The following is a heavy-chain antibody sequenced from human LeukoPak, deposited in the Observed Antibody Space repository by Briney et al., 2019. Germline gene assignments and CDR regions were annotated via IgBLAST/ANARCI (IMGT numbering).Heavy chain of an antibody. CDR1: GGSISSYY. CDR3: ARDRSFLAEPQYDFWSGYYGGYYYYGMDV. CDR2: IYYSGST. Sequence: PSETLSLTCTVSGGSISSYYWSWLRQPPGKGLEWIGYIYYSGSTNYNPSLKSRVTISVDTSKNQFSLKLSSVTAADTAVYYCARDRSFLAEPQYDFWSGYYGGYYYYGMDVWGQGTTVTVSS. V-gene: IGHV4-59*01. J-gene: IGHJ6*02. D-gene: IGHD3-3*01.